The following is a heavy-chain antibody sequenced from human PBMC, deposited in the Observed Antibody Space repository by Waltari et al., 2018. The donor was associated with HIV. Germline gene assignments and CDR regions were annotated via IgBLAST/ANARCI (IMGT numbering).Heavy chain of an antibody. D-gene: IGHD5-18*01. CDR3: ASLPRAPDTGFGMDV. J-gene: IGHJ6*02. Sequence: VQVVQSGGGLVLPGGSLRLSCEGFVFDINGTYMSWVRQPPGKGLEWVAMIYNGGGTKYTDAVKGRFIISGDNSKNTILLQMNRLRIEDTAVYYCASLPRAPDTGFGMDVWGQGTTVTVSS. V-gene: IGHV3-66*01. CDR1: VFDINGTY. CDR2: IYNGGGT.